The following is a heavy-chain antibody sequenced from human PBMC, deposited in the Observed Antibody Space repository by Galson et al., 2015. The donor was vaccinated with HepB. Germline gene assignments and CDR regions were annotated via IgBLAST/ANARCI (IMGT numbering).Heavy chain of an antibody. Sequence: SLRLSCADSGFTVSSNYMSWVRQAPGKGLEWVSIFCTDGSTYYADSVKGRFTISRDNSKNTLYLQMSSLRAEDTAVYYCARDSHYDSSGYLFDFWGQGTLVTVSS. V-gene: IGHV3-66*02. D-gene: IGHD3-22*01. CDR3: ARDSHYDSSGYLFDF. CDR2: FCTDGST. CDR1: GFTVSSNY. J-gene: IGHJ4*02.